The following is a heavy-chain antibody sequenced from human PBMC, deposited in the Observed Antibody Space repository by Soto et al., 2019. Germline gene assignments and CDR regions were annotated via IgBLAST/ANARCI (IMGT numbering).Heavy chain of an antibody. Sequence: GGSLRLSCAASGFTFSSYAMSWVRQAPGKGLEWVSAISGSGGSTYYADSVKGRFTISRDNSKNTLYLQMNSLRAEDTAVYYCAKDRPQYCSGCSCYPDAFDIWGQGTMVTVSS. D-gene: IGHD2-15*01. V-gene: IGHV3-23*01. CDR1: GFTFSSYA. CDR2: ISGSGGST. J-gene: IGHJ3*02. CDR3: AKDRPQYCSGCSCYPDAFDI.